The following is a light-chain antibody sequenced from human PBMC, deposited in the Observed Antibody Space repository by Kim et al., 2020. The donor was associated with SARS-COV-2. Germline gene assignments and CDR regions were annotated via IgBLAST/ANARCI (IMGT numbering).Light chain of an antibody. J-gene: IGLJ1*01. V-gene: IGLV3-1*01. CDR1: KLGDKY. CDR3: QAWDSSTGV. CDR2: QDS. Sequence: SVSPGQTASITCSGDKLGDKYACWYQQKPGQTPVLVIYQDSKRPSGIPERFSGSNSGNTATLTISGTQAMDEADYYCQAWDSSTGVFGTGTKVTVL.